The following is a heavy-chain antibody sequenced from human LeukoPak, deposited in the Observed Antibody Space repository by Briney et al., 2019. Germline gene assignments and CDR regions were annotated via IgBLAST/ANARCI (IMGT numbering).Heavy chain of an antibody. CDR3: ARVAGWGGPYYYYYMDV. V-gene: IGHV1-2*02. CDR2: INPNSGGT. Sequence: ASVKVSCKASGYTFTGYYMHWVRQAPGQGLEWMGWINPNSGGTNYAQKFQGRVTMTRDTSISTAYMELSRLRSDDTAVYYCARVAGWGGPYYYYYMDVWGKGTTVTVSS. CDR1: GYTFTGYY. J-gene: IGHJ6*03. D-gene: IGHD2-15*01.